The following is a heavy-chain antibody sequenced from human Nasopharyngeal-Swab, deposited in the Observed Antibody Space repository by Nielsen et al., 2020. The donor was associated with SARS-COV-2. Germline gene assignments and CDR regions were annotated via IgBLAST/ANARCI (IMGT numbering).Heavy chain of an antibody. CDR3: AKGEQAI. CDR2: IYSGGSST. V-gene: IGHV3-23*03. J-gene: IGHJ4*02. D-gene: IGHD1/OR15-1a*01. Sequence: GGSLRLSCAASGFTFSSYAMSWVRQAPGKGLEWVSVIYSGGSSTYYADSVKGRFTISRDNSKNTLYLQMNSLRAEDTAVYYCAKGEQAIWGQGTLVTVSS. CDR1: GFTFSSYA.